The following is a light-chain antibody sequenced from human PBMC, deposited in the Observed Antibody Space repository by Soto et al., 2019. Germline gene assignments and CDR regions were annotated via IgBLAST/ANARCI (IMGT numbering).Light chain of an antibody. Sequence: DIQMTQSPSTLSASVGDRVTITCRASQSISSWLAWYQQKQGKXXKXXIYKASSLESGVPSRFSGSGYGTEVTITISSLQPDDGATYYCQQYNRYPLTFGGGTKVDNK. V-gene: IGKV1-5*03. CDR1: QSISSW. J-gene: IGKJ4*01. CDR2: KAS. CDR3: QQYNRYPLT.